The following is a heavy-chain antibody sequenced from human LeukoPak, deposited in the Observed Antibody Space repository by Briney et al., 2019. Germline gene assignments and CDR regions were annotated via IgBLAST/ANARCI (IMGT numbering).Heavy chain of an antibody. CDR3: ARTHDNTAMVTVLFDY. CDR1: GFTFSSYA. J-gene: IGHJ4*02. D-gene: IGHD5-18*01. Sequence: GGSLRLSWSASGFTFSSYAFHWVSQAPGKGLEWVAVISYDGSIEYYADFVKGRFTISRDNSKSTLYLQVDSLRTEDTAVYYCARTHDNTAMVTVLFDYWGQGTLVTVSS. CDR2: ISYDGSIE. V-gene: IGHV3-30-3*01.